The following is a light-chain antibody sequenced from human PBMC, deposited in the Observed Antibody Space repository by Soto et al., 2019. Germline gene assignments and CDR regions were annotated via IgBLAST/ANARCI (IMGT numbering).Light chain of an antibody. CDR2: GAS. J-gene: IGKJ4*01. V-gene: IGKV3-15*01. Sequence: EIMMTQSPATLSVSPGDRVTLSCRASQYVRTNSAWYQQKPGQGPRLLIYGASTRAPGIPARFSGSGSGTEFTLTISSLQSEDFAVYYCQQYNNWPLTFGGGTNVEIK. CDR1: QYVRTN. CDR3: QQYNNWPLT.